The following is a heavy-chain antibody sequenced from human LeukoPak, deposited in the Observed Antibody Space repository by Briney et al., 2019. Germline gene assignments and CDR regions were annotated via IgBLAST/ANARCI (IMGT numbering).Heavy chain of an antibody. CDR1: GFTFSSYW. V-gene: IGHV3-74*01. CDR2: INTDGSTT. CDR3: AKKAQYNGNYPLDY. Sequence: GGSLRLSCAASGFTFSSYWMHWVRQVPGKGLAWVSRINTDGSTTSYAASVKGRFTISRDNSKNTLYLQMNSLRAEDTALYFCAKKAQYNGNYPLDYWGQGTLVTVSS. J-gene: IGHJ4*02. D-gene: IGHD1-26*01.